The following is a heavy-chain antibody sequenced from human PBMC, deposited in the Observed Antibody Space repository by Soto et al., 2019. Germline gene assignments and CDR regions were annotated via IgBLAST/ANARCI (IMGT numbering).Heavy chain of an antibody. J-gene: IGHJ6*02. Sequence: QVQLVQSGAEVKKPGSSVKVSCKASGGTFSSYAISWVRQAPGQGLEWMGGIIPIFGTANYAQKFQGRVTITADKSTSTAYMELSSLRSEDTAVYYCASQHIVVVTATPYYYYYGMDVCGQGTTVTVSS. CDR3: ASQHIVVVTATPYYYYYGMDV. CDR1: GGTFSSYA. V-gene: IGHV1-69*06. D-gene: IGHD2-21*02. CDR2: IIPIFGTA.